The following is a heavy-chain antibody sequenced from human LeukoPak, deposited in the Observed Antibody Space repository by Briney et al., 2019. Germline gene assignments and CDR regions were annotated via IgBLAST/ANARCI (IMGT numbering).Heavy chain of an antibody. V-gene: IGHV3-30*04. D-gene: IGHD3-3*01. CDR2: ISYDGSNK. J-gene: IGHJ4*02. CDR3: ARSVRYYDFWSGSHY. Sequence: PGGSLRLSCAASGFTFSSYAMHWVRQAPGKGLEWVAVISYDGSNKYYADSVKGRFTISRDNSKNTLYLQMNSLRAEDTAVYYCARSVRYYDFWSGSHYWGQGTLVTVSS. CDR1: GFTFSSYA.